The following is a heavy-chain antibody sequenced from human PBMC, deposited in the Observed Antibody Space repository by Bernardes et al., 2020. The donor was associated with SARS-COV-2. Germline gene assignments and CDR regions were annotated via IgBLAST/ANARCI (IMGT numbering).Heavy chain of an antibody. CDR3: ARRDYRLDY. D-gene: IGHD2-21*01. CDR2: ISNSGNYI. J-gene: IGHJ4*02. V-gene: IGHV3-21*01. Sequence: GGSLRLSCAASGFTFSSYGMNWVRQAPGRGLEWVASISNSGNYIFYADSVKGRFTLSRDNAKNSLYLQMNSLRAEDTAIYYCARRDYRLDYWGQGALVTVSS. CDR1: GFTFSSYG.